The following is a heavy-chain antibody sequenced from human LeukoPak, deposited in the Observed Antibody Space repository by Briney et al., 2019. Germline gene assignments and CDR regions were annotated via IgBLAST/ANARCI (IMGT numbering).Heavy chain of an antibody. Sequence: GPSLRLFCAASGFTFSIYGMHSVRQAPGKGLEWVSYISGSCSTINYADSVKGRFTISRDNAKNSLYLQMNSLRAEDTAVYYCAELGITMIGGVWGKGTTVTISS. CDR3: AELGITMIGGV. CDR2: ISGSCSTI. J-gene: IGHJ6*04. D-gene: IGHD3-10*02. CDR1: GFTFSIYG. V-gene: IGHV3-48*04.